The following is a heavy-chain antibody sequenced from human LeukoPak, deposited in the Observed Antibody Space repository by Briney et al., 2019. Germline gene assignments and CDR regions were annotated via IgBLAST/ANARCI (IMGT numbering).Heavy chain of an antibody. J-gene: IGHJ5*02. CDR2: IYYSGRP. V-gene: IGHV4-39*01. D-gene: IGHD1-26*01. CDR3: ARRSDWFDP. Sequence: PSETLSLTCTVSGGSITSGTYYWGWLRQPPGTGLEWIASIYYSGRPHYKPSLKSRVTISLDTSKNQFSLKLLSVTAADTAVYYWARRSDWFDPWGQGTLVTVSS. CDR1: GGSITSGTYY.